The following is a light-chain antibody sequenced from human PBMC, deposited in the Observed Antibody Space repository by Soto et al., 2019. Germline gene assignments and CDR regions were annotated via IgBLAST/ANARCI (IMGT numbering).Light chain of an antibody. CDR3: QQYNTLPLIT. J-gene: IGKJ5*01. CDR1: QSVSSN. CDR2: GAS. Sequence: EILLTQSPSTLSVSPWERATLSCRASQSVSSNLAWYQQKPGQAPRLLIFGASTRATGIPDRFSGSGSGTDFTLTISSLQSEDFAVYYCQQYNTLPLITFCPGARLEVK. V-gene: IGKV3-15*01.